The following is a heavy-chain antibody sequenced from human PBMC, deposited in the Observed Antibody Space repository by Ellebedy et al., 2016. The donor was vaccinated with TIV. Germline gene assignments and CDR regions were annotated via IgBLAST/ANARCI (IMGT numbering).Heavy chain of an antibody. CDR2: IYHSGST. CDR1: GYAITSGFH. D-gene: IGHD3-22*01. CDR3: ARHRGAYYSDRSGYLGGADY. V-gene: IGHV4-38-2*02. Sequence: SETLSLXXSVSGYAITSGFHWGWIRQPPGKGLEWIGTIYHSGSTSYNPSLKSRVTISVGMSKNQFSLKLTSVTAADTAVYYCARHRGAYYSDRSGYLGGADYWGQGTLVTVSS. J-gene: IGHJ4*02.